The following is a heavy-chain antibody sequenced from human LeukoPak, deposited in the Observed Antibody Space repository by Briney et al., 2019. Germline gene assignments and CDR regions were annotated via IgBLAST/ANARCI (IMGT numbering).Heavy chain of an antibody. CDR1: GYTFTSYD. Sequence: ASVKVSCKASGYTFTSYDINWVRQATGQGLEWMGWMNPNSGNTGYAQKFQGRVTMTRNTSISTAYMELSSLRSEDTAVYYCARYYYDSSGSNDAFDIWVQGTMVTVSS. D-gene: IGHD3-22*01. CDR2: MNPNSGNT. CDR3: ARYYYDSSGSNDAFDI. V-gene: IGHV1-8*01. J-gene: IGHJ3*02.